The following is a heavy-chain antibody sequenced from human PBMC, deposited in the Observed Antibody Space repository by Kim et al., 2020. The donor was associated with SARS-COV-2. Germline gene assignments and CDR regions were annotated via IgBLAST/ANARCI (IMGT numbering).Heavy chain of an antibody. J-gene: IGHJ4*02. D-gene: IGHD3-10*01. Sequence: GGSLRLSCAASGFTFSSYAMHWVRQAPGKGLEWVAVISYDGSNKYYADSVKGRFTISRDNSKNTLYLQMNSLRAEDTAVYYCASPTYYYGSGSPRHPFDYWGQGTLVTVSS. CDR1: GFTFSSYA. CDR3: ASPTYYYGSGSPRHPFDY. CDR2: ISYDGSNK. V-gene: IGHV3-30*04.